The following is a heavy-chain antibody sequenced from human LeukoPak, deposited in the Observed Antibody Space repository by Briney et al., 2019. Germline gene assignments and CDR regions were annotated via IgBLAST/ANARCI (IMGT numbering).Heavy chain of an antibody. CDR1: GFTFSSYW. Sequence: PGGSLRLSCAASGFTFSSYWMSWVRQAPGKGLEWVANIKQDGSEKYYVDSVNGRFIISRDNAKNSLYLQMNSLRAEDTAVYYCAKGAFRDQVQGYYYMDVWGKGTTVTVSS. CDR3: AKGAFRDQVQGYYYMDV. V-gene: IGHV3-7*01. J-gene: IGHJ6*03. D-gene: IGHD3-10*01. CDR2: IKQDGSEK.